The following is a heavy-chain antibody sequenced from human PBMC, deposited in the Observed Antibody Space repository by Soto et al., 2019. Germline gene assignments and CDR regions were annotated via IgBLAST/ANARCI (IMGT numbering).Heavy chain of an antibody. CDR2: ISTYNGNT. Sequence: QVQLLQSGAEVKKPGASVKVSCKASGYRFTTYGITWVRLAPVQGLDWLGGISTYNGNTDYAQNLQDRVTTTTETSTSTAYMEVTSLTSDDPAVYYCERGLGTNGLDVWGQGTTVTVSS. CDR1: GYRFTTYG. D-gene: IGHD7-27*01. V-gene: IGHV1-18*04. CDR3: ERGLGTNGLDV. J-gene: IGHJ6*02.